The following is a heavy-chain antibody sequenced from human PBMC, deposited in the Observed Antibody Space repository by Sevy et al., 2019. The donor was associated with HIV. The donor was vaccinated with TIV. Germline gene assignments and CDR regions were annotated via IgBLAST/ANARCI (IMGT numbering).Heavy chain of an antibody. CDR1: GGSITSLY. Sequence: SETLSLTCTLSGGSITSLYWNWIRQPPGKGLEWIANIYYNGHINYNPSLKSRVTLSLDTSKNQFSLRLSSVTAADTAMYYCACENAGCRGYSWGQGTLVTVSS. CDR3: ACENAGCRGYS. CDR2: IYYNGHI. V-gene: IGHV4-59*08. J-gene: IGHJ4*02. D-gene: IGHD3-10*01.